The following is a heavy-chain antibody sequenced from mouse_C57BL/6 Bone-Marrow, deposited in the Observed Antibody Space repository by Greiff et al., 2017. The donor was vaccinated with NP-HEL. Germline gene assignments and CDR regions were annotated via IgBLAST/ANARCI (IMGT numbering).Heavy chain of an antibody. D-gene: IGHD4-1*01. Sequence: EVQLVESGGDLVKPGGSLKLSCAASGFTFSSYGMSWVRQTPDKRLEWVATISSGGSYTYYPDSVKGRFTISRDNAKNTLYLQMSSLKSEDTAMYYWAGNIPGMDYWGQGTTLTVSS. V-gene: IGHV5-6*01. J-gene: IGHJ2*01. CDR3: AGNIPGMDY. CDR1: GFTFSSYG. CDR2: ISSGGSYT.